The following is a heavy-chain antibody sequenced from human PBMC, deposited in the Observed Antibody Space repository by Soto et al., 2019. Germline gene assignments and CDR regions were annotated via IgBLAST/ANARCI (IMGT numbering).Heavy chain of an antibody. J-gene: IGHJ6*02. V-gene: IGHV3-30*18. CDR3: AKVKLSGWYGYYYGMDV. CDR2: ISYDGSNK. CDR1: GFTFSSYG. D-gene: IGHD6-19*01. Sequence: QVQLVESGGGVVQPGRSLRLSCAASGFTFSSYGMHWVRQAPGKGLEWVAVISYDGSNKYYADSMKGRFTISRDNSKNTLYLQMNSLRAEDTAVYYCAKVKLSGWYGYYYGMDVWGQGTTVTVSS.